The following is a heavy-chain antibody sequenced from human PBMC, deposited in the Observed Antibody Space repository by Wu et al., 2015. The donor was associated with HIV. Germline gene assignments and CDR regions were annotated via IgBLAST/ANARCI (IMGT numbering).Heavy chain of an antibody. D-gene: IGHD3-22*01. CDR1: GDTFSSYA. Sequence: QVQLLQSGAEVKKPGSSVKVSCTASGDTFSSYAISWVRQAPGQGLEWMGGIIPIFGTANYAQKFQGRVTITADESTSTAYMELSSLRSEDTAVYYCARSYYYDRSGYYYFDYWGQGTLVTVSS. J-gene: IGHJ4*02. V-gene: IGHV1-69*13. CDR2: IIPIFGTA. CDR3: ARSYYYDRSGYYYFDY.